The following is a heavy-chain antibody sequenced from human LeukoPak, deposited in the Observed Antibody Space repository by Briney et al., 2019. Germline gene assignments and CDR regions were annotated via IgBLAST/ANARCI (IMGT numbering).Heavy chain of an antibody. J-gene: IGHJ4*02. CDR3: ARSFGSYYVLPYDY. CDR1: GYTFTSYA. D-gene: IGHD1-26*01. CDR2: INTNTGNP. V-gene: IGHV7-4-1*02. Sequence: GASVRVSCKASGYTFTSYAMNWVRQAPGQGLEWMGWINTNTGNPTYAQGFTGRFVFSLDTSVSTAYLQISSLKAEDTAVYYCARSFGSYYVLPYDYWGQGTLVTVSS.